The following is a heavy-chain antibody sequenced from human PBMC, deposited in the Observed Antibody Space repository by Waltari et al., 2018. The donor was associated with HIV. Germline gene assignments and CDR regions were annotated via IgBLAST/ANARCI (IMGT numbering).Heavy chain of an antibody. Sequence: EVQLVQSGAEVKKPGESLKLSCEASGYIFTNYWIGWVRQIPGKGLEWMGIIYPGDSDVRYSLSFQGQVTISADKSISTVYLQWSTLKTSDTAVYYCARQFGDSWGQGTLVTVSS. CDR2: IYPGDSDV. V-gene: IGHV5-51*01. CDR1: GYIFTNYW. D-gene: IGHD3-10*01. CDR3: ARQFGDS. J-gene: IGHJ4*02.